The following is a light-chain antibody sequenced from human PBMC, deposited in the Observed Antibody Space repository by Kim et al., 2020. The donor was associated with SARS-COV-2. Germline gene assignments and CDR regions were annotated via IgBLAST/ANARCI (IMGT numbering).Light chain of an antibody. CDR1: ASHVGPKG. CDR3: SAWDTNLRVWM. V-gene: IGLV10-54*01. J-gene: IGLJ3*02. Sequence: RQTVTLTCPGNASHVGPKGAAWLRPRQGHPPPPLSYRNNSRPSRISERLSATRSGNTASLTITGLQPEDEADYYCSAWDTNLRVWMFGGGTQLTVL. CDR2: RNN.